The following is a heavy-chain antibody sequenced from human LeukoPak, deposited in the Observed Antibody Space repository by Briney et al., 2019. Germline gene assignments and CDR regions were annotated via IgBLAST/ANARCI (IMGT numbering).Heavy chain of an antibody. CDR3: ARRDSWQLALDY. Sequence: GRSLRLSCAASGFTFSSYAMHWVRQAPGKGLEWVAVISYDGSNKYYADSVKGRFTISRDNSKNTLYLQMNSLRAEDTAVYYCARRDSWQLALDYWGQGTLVTVSS. V-gene: IGHV3-30*01. J-gene: IGHJ4*02. CDR2: ISYDGSNK. CDR1: GFTFSSYA. D-gene: IGHD6-6*01.